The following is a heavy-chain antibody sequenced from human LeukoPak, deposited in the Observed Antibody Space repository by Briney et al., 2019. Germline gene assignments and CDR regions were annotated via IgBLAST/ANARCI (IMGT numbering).Heavy chain of an antibody. CDR3: ARERMSIQLWFGDYDMDV. J-gene: IGHJ6*02. Sequence: SETLSLTCSVSGDSISSYYWTWIRQPAGKELEWIGRIHTSGSNYNPSLKSRVTMSVDTSKNQFSLKLSSVTAADTAVYYCARERMSIQLWFGDYDMDVWGQGTTVTVSS. CDR1: GDSISSYY. V-gene: IGHV4-4*07. CDR2: IHTSGS. D-gene: IGHD5-18*01.